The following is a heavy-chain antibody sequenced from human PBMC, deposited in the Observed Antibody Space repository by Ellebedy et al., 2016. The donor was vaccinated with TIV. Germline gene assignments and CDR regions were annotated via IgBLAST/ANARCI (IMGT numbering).Heavy chain of an antibody. V-gene: IGHV3-23*01. J-gene: IGHJ4*02. D-gene: IGHD3-22*01. CDR1: GFTFSSHA. CDR2: ISAGGGST. CDR3: VKLDSSGFYYGRLDY. Sequence: GGSLRLSCAVSGFTFSSHAMSWVRQTPGKGLEWVSGISAGGGSTYYVDSVRGRFTISRDNSKNTLYLQMNSLGAEDTAVYYCVKLDSSGFYYGRLDYWGQGTLVTVSS.